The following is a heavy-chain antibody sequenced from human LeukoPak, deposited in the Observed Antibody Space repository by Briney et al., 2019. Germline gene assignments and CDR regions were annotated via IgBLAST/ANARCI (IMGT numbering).Heavy chain of an antibody. J-gene: IGHJ6*02. CDR1: GFTLSSYA. V-gene: IGHV3-23*01. CDR3: AERPYGDYYYGMDV. D-gene: IGHD4/OR15-4a*01. Sequence: PGGSLRLSCAASGFTLSSYALSWVCQAPGKGLEWVSSISSSGSNTFYADSVKGRFTISRGEPKNTLYLQMDSLRVEDTAVYYCAERPYGDYYYGMDVWGQGTTVTVSS. CDR2: ISSSGSNT.